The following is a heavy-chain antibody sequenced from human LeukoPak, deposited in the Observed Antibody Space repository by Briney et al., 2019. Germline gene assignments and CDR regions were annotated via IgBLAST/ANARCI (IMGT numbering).Heavy chain of an antibody. CDR2: ISAYNGNT. V-gene: IGHV1-18*01. Sequence: HRASVNVSCKASGYTFTSYVISWVRQAPGQGLEWMGWISAYNGNTNYAQKLQGRVTMTTDTSTSTAYMELRSLRSDDTAVYYCARASGRRYCSGGSCPFDYWGQGTLVTVSS. J-gene: IGHJ4*02. CDR3: ARASGRRYCSGGSCPFDY. CDR1: GYTFTSYV. D-gene: IGHD2-15*01.